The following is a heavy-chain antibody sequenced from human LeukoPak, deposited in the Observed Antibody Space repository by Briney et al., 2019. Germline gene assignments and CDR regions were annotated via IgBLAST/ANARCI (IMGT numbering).Heavy chain of an antibody. J-gene: IGHJ4*02. D-gene: IGHD3-22*01. V-gene: IGHV3-21*01. Sequence: PGGSLRLSCAASGFTFSSYSMNWVRQAPGKGLEWVSSISSSSSYIYYADSVKGRFTISRDNAKNSLYLQMNSLRAEDTAVYYCARDPKTYYYDSSGCPVYWGQGTLVTVSS. CDR2: ISSSSSYI. CDR1: GFTFSSYS. CDR3: ARDPKTYYYDSSGCPVY.